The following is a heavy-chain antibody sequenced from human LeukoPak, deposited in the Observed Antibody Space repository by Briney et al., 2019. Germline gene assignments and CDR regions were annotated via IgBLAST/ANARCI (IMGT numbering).Heavy chain of an antibody. D-gene: IGHD6-13*01. V-gene: IGHV4-31*03. CDR3: ARRYSGYSSSWFRI. CDR2: IYYSGST. Sequence: SETLSLTCTVSGGSISSGGYYWSWIRQHPGRGLEWIGYIYYSGSTYYNPSLKSRVTISVDTSKNQFSLKLSSVTAADTAVYYCARRYSGYSSSWFRIWGQGTMVTVSS. CDR1: GGSISSGGYY. J-gene: IGHJ3*02.